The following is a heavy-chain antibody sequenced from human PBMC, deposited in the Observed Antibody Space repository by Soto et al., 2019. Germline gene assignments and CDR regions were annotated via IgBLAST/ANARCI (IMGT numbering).Heavy chain of an antibody. J-gene: IGHJ4*02. D-gene: IGHD2-15*01. CDR3: TKGWLDY. CDR1: RFTFDNYV. CDR2: ISDSGGST. Sequence: EVYLLDSGGGLVQPGGSLRVSCVASRFTFDNYVMSWVRQAPGKGLEWVSSISDSGGSTYYADSVKGRFTISRDNSKNTLHLQMNSLRAEDTAVYYCTKGWLDYWGQGILVTVSS. V-gene: IGHV3-23*01.